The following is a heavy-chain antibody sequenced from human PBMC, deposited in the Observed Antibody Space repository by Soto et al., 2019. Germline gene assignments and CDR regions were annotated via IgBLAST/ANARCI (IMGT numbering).Heavy chain of an antibody. D-gene: IGHD3-9*01. CDR3: ARVPYYDILTGPGALAI. CDR2: ISSSGSTI. Sequence: GGSLRLSCAASGFTFSDYYMSWIRQAPGKGLEWVSYISSSGSTIYYADSVKGRFTISRDNAKNSLYLQMNSLRAEDTAVYYCARVPYYDILTGPGALAIWGQGTMVTVSS. J-gene: IGHJ3*02. V-gene: IGHV3-11*01. CDR1: GFTFSDYY.